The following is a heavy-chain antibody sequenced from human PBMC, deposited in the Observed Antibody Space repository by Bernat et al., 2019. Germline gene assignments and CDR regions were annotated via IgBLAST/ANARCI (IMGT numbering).Heavy chain of an antibody. V-gene: IGHV3-23*01. D-gene: IGHD3-10*01. J-gene: IGHJ5*02. CDR2: ISGSGSTT. CDR3: AKTQISLVRGVITPTWFDP. CDR1: GFIFSTHA. Sequence: EVQLLESGGGLVQPGGSLRLSCATSGFIFSTHAMSWVLQGPRKGLEWVATISGSGSTTYYADSAKGRFTISRDNSKNTLYLQMSSLRVEDTAVYYCAKTQISLVRGVITPTWFDPWGLGTLVTVSS.